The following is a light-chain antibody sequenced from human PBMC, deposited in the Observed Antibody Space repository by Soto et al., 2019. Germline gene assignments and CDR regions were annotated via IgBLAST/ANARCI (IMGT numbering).Light chain of an antibody. CDR2: AAS. CDR1: QDINNY. Sequence: DIPMTQSPSSLSASVGDRVTITCRASQDINNYLAWYQQKPGKPPKLLLYAASTLQSGVPSRFSGGGSGTDFTLTINSLQPEDVATYYCQRYNNGPPVTFGPGTKV. J-gene: IGKJ3*01. V-gene: IGKV1-27*01. CDR3: QRYNNGPPVT.